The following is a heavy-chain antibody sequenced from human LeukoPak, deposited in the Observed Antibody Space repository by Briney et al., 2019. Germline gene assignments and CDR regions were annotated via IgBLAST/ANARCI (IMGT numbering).Heavy chain of an antibody. V-gene: IGHV5-51*01. D-gene: IGHD3-22*01. CDR3: ARTYYDSSGYYYSSWFDP. CDR2: IYPGDSDT. J-gene: IGHJ5*02. CDR1: GYSFTSYW. Sequence: GESLQISCKGSGYSFTSYWIGWVRQMPGKGLEWMGIIYPGDSDTRYSPSFQGQVTISADKSISTAYLQWSSLKASDTAMYYCARTYYDSSGYYYSSWFDPWGQGTLVTVSS.